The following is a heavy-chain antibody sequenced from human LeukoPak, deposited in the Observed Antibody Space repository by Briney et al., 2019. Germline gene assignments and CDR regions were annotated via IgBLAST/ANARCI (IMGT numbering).Heavy chain of an antibody. CDR1: GYSFSSYG. V-gene: IGHV1-18*01. J-gene: IGHJ4*02. D-gene: IGHD3-22*01. CDR2: ISAYDGNT. CDR3: ARDPVHYYDTSGYWSY. Sequence: ASVKVTCKASGYSFSSYGISWVRQAPGQGLEWMGWISAYDGNTNYAQKLQGRVTMTTDKSTGTAYMELRSLRSDDTAVYYCARDPVHYYDTSGYWSYWGQGTLVTVSS.